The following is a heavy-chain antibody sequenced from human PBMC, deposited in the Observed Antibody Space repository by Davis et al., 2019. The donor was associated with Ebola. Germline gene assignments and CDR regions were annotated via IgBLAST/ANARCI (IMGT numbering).Heavy chain of an antibody. CDR1: GESTNSYY. D-gene: IGHD3-3*01. Sequence: MPSETLSLTCTVSGESTNSYYWSWIRQSPGQGLEWLGYIYYSGSTKYNPSLKSRVTMSVDTPKNQFYLKVTSVTASDTAVYYCARLRSDWFDSWGQGTLVTVSS. CDR2: IYYSGST. CDR3: ARLRSDWFDS. V-gene: IGHV4-59*08. J-gene: IGHJ5*01.